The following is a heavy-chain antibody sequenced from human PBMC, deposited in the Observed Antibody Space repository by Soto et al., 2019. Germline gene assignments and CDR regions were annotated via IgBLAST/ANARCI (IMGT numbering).Heavy chain of an antibody. CDR1: GYTLTELS. CDR2: FDPEDGET. J-gene: IGHJ3*02. Sequence: ASVKVSCKVSGYTLTELSMYWVRQAPGKGLEWMGGFDPEDGETIYAQKFQGRVTMTEDTSTDTAYMELSSLRSEDTAVYFCAASELRDYFDIWGQGTMVTVSS. D-gene: IGHD1-7*01. V-gene: IGHV1-24*01. CDR3: AASELRDYFDI.